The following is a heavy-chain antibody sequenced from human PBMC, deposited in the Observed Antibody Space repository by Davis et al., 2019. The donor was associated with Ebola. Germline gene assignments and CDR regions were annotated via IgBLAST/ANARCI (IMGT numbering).Heavy chain of an antibody. V-gene: IGHV1-24*01. D-gene: IGHD4-17*01. Sequence: ASAMISCYVSAYTLTEFSIHWVRHPPAKGLVWRVGFNPEDGETIYAQNFQGRVTMTEDTSTDTAYLELSSLSSEETAVYYCTRLRTSVTTWQWFDPWGQGTLITVSS. CDR3: TRLRTSVTTWQWFDP. CDR1: AYTLTEFS. J-gene: IGHJ5*02. CDR2: FNPEDGET.